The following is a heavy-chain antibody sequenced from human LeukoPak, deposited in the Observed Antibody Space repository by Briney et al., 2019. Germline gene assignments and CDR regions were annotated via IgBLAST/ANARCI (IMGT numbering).Heavy chain of an antibody. Sequence: TGGSLRLSCAASGFTFSNYEMNWVRQAPGKGLEWVSYISSSGSTIYYADSVKGRFTISRDNAKNSLYLQMNSLRAEDTAVYYCARVRGWELLIVDYWGQGTLVTVSS. D-gene: IGHD1-26*01. CDR1: GFTFSNYE. J-gene: IGHJ4*02. CDR3: ARVRGWELLIVDY. V-gene: IGHV3-48*03. CDR2: ISSSGSTI.